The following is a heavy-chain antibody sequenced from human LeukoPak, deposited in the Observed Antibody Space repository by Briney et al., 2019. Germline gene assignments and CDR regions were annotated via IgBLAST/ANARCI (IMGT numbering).Heavy chain of an antibody. Sequence: ASVKVSCKASGYTFTSHGISWVRQAPGQGLEWMGWIRPSTGDTDYALNLQGRVTLTTDTSTSTAYMELRSLRSDDTAVYYCARVRDYLFDYWSRGTLVTVSS. V-gene: IGHV1-18*01. D-gene: IGHD2/OR15-2a*01. CDR1: GYTFTSHG. J-gene: IGHJ4*02. CDR3: ARVRDYLFDY. CDR2: IRPSTGDT.